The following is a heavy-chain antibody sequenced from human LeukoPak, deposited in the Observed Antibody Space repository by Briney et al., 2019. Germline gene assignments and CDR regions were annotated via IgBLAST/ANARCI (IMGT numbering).Heavy chain of an antibody. CDR1: GGSFSGYY. J-gene: IGHJ4*02. CDR2: INHSGST. CDR3: ARLWRIAAAGTRYFDY. V-gene: IGHV4-34*01. Sequence: KPSETLSLTCAVYGGSFSGYYWSWIRQPPGKGLEWIGEINHSGSTNYNPSLKSRVTISVDTSKNQFSLKLSSVTAADTAVYYCARLWRIAAAGTRYFDYWGQGTLVTVSS. D-gene: IGHD6-13*01.